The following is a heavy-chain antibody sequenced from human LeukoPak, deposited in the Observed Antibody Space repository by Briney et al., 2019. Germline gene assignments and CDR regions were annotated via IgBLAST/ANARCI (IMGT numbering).Heavy chain of an antibody. CDR1: GFTFSDYY. Sequence: GGSLRLSCAASGFTFSDYYMSWIRQAPGKGLEWVSYISSSGSTIYYADSVKGRFTISRDNAKNSLYLQMNSLRAEDTAVYCCARSDYGDYNTLYFDYWGQGTLVTVSS. D-gene: IGHD4-17*01. CDR3: ARSDYGDYNTLYFDY. CDR2: ISSSGSTI. J-gene: IGHJ4*02. V-gene: IGHV3-11*01.